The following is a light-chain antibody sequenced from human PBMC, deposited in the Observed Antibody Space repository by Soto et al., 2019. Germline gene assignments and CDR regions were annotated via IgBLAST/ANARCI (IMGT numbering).Light chain of an antibody. Sequence: QSALTQPASVSGSPGQSITISCTGTSSDVGSYNVVSWYQQYPGKAPKLMIYEGSKRPSGVSNRFSGSKSGNTASLTISGLQAEDEADYYCCSYAGSSTLVFGGGTQLTVL. V-gene: IGLV2-23*01. CDR2: EGS. CDR3: CSYAGSSTLV. CDR1: SSDVGSYNV. J-gene: IGLJ2*01.